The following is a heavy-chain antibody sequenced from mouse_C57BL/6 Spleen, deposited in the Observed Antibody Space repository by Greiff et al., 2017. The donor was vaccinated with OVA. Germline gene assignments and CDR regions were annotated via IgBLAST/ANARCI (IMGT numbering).Heavy chain of an antibody. CDR3: ARVRNWAFDY. D-gene: IGHD4-1*01. CDR1: GYTFTSYW. CDR2: IDPSDNYT. Sequence: QVQLKQPGAELVMPGASVKLSCKASGYTFTSYWMHWVKQRPGQGLEWIGEIDPSDNYTNYNQKFKGKSTLTVDKSSSTAYMQLSSLTSEDSAVYYCARVRNWAFDYWGQGTTLTVAS. V-gene: IGHV1-69*01. J-gene: IGHJ2*01.